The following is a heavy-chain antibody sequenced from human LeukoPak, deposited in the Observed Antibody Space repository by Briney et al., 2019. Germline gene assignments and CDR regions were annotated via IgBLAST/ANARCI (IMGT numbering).Heavy chain of an antibody. CDR2: IYASGST. V-gene: IGHV4-4*07. CDR1: SAFISSYF. CDR3: PRSSIADWYFDL. Sequence: PSETLSLTCTVSSAFISSYFWHWIRQPAGKLLEWVGRIYASGSTNYNPSLKSRVTMAVDTSRNQFSLKLSSVTAADTAVYFCPRSSIADWYFDLWGRGSLVTVSS. D-gene: IGHD2-21*01. J-gene: IGHJ2*01.